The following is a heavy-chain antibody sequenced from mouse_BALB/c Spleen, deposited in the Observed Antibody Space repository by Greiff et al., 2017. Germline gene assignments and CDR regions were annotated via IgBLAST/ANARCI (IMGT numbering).Heavy chain of an antibody. V-gene: IGHV14-3*02. J-gene: IGHJ1*01. CDR1: GFNIKDTS. CDR2: IDPANGNT. Sequence: EVKLQESGAELVKPGASVKLSCTASGFNIKDTSMHWVKQRPEQGLEWIGRIDPANGNTKYDPKFQGKATITADTSSNTAYLQLSSLTSEDTAVYYCARDTTVNWYFDVWGAGTTVTVSS. D-gene: IGHD1-1*01. CDR3: ARDTTVNWYFDV.